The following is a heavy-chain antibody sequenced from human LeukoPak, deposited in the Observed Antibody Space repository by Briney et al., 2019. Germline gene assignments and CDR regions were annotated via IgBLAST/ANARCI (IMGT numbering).Heavy chain of an antibody. CDR1: AFSFSSYS. J-gene: IGHJ3*02. V-gene: IGHV3-7*01. CDR3: ARDSSRAAFDI. D-gene: IGHD6-13*01. Sequence: GGSLRLSCAASAFSFSSYSMSWVRQPPGKGLEWVANIKQDASEKYYVDSVKGRFTISRDNAKNSLYLHMNSLRAEDTAVYYCARDSSRAAFDIWGQGTMVTVSS. CDR2: IKQDASEK.